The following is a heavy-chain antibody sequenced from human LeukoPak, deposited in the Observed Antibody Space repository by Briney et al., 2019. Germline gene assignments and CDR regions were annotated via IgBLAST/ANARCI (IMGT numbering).Heavy chain of an antibody. Sequence: SETLSLTCTVSGGSISSYYWSWIRQPAGKGLEWIGRIYTSGSTNYNPSLKSRVTMSVDTSKNQFSLKLSSVTAADTAVYYCARDLVSYGSGSYYTGWFDPWGQGTLVTVSS. CDR2: IYTSGST. V-gene: IGHV4-4*07. D-gene: IGHD3-10*01. J-gene: IGHJ5*02. CDR1: GGSISSYY. CDR3: ARDLVSYGSGSYYTGWFDP.